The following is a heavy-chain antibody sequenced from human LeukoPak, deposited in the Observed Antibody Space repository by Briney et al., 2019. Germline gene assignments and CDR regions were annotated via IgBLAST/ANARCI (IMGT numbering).Heavy chain of an antibody. Sequence: SETLSLTCTVSGGSISSSRYYWGWIRQPPGRGLEWIGSLYYSGGTYYNPSLNSRVTISVDTSNNQYSLKLSSLTAADTAVYCCAPGSTGGSRGSWFDPWGQGTLVTVSS. V-gene: IGHV4-39*01. D-gene: IGHD2-8*02. CDR2: LYYSGGT. CDR1: GGSISSSRYY. J-gene: IGHJ5*02. CDR3: APGSTGGSRGSWFDP.